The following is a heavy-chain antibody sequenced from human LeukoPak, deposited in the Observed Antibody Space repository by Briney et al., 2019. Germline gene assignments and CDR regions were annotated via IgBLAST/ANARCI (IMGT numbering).Heavy chain of an antibody. V-gene: IGHV1-2*02. CDR1: GYSFIGYY. Sequence: GASVKVSCKASGYSFIGYYMHWVRQAPGQGLEWMGWTNPKTGGTNYAQKFQGRVTMTRDTSISTAYMELSRLRSDDTAVYYCARVYYDSSGYPDYWGQGTLVTVSS. CDR2: TNPKTGGT. J-gene: IGHJ4*02. CDR3: ARVYYDSSGYPDY. D-gene: IGHD3-22*01.